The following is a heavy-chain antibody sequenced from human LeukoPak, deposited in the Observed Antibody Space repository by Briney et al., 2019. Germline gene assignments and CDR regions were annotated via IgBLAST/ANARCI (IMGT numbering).Heavy chain of an antibody. CDR3: ATDISWFDP. CDR2: ISASGST. V-gene: IGHV4-4*07. J-gene: IGHJ5*02. CDR1: GGSISSYY. Sequence: LVTPSETLSLTCTVSGGSISSYYWSWIRQPAGKGLEWIGRISASGSTNYAPSLRSRVTMSVDTSKNQFSLKLNSVTAADTAVYYCATDISWFDPWGRGTLVTVSS.